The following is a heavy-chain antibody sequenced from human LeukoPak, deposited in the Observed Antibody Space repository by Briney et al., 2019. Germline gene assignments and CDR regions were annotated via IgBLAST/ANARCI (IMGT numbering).Heavy chain of an antibody. V-gene: IGHV3-53*01. Sequence: GGSLRLSCAASGFTVSSNYMSWVRQAPGKGLEWVSVIYSGGRKSYADSVKGRSTISRDNSKNTLYLQMNSLRAEDTAVYYCARGGAFDIWGQGTVVTVSA. CDR3: ARGGAFDI. CDR2: IYSGGRK. CDR1: GFTVSSNY. D-gene: IGHD3-16*01. J-gene: IGHJ3*02.